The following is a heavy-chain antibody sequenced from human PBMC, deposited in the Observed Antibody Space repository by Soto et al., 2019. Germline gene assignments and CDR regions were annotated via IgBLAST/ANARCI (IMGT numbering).Heavy chain of an antibody. CDR3: ASSYSNFALIDYYYYGMDV. Sequence: QVQLVQSGAEVKKPGASVKVSCKASGYTFTSYAMHWVRQAPGQRLEWMGWINAGNGNTKDSQKFQGRVTITRDTAASTVYMEPSSLRSEDTGVYYCASSYSNFALIDYYYYGMDVWGQGTTVTVSS. D-gene: IGHD4-4*01. CDR2: INAGNGNT. V-gene: IGHV1-3*01. J-gene: IGHJ6*02. CDR1: GYTFTSYA.